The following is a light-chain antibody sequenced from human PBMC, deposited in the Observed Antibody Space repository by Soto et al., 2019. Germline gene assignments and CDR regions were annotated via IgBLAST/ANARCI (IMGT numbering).Light chain of an antibody. CDR2: RNH. Sequence: QSVLTQSPSASATPGQRVTISCSGGRSNIGTYTVNWYQQLPGTAPTLLIFRNHQRPSGVPDRFSGSKSGTSASLAISGPQSEVEADYYCAAWDDSLGAVVFRGGTQLTVL. CDR3: AAWDDSLGAVV. J-gene: IGLJ2*01. V-gene: IGLV1-44*01. CDR1: RSNIGTYT.